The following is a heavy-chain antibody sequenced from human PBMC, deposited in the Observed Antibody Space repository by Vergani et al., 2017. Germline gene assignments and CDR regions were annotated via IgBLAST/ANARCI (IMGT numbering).Heavy chain of an antibody. D-gene: IGHD3-22*01. J-gene: IGHJ4*02. V-gene: IGHV5-51*01. CDR2: IHPADSDT. Sequence: EVQLVQSGAEVKKPGESLKISCQISVYSFTNYWIGWVRQTPGKGLEWMGIIHPADSDTRYSPSFQGQVTLSVDKTISTAYLQRSSLRASDSAMYYCARLYGRDSSGSKYFDYGGQGTLVTVSS. CDR3: ARLYGRDSSGSKYFDY. CDR1: VYSFTNYW.